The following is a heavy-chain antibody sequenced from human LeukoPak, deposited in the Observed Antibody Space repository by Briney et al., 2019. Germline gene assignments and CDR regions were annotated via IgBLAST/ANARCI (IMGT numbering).Heavy chain of an antibody. Sequence: GGSLRLSCVASGFTFSSSWMTWVRQAPGMGLERVANIKADGSGKYYVDSVRGRFSISRDNAKNSLYLELNSLRADDTGVYYCVRDDSPTGFIFDYWGQGTLVTVSS. V-gene: IGHV3-7*01. CDR3: VRDDSPTGFIFDY. J-gene: IGHJ4*02. D-gene: IGHD3-9*01. CDR2: IKADGSGK. CDR1: GFTFSSSW.